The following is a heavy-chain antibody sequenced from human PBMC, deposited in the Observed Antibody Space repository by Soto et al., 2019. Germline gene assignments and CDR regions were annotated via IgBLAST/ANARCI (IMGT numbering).Heavy chain of an antibody. CDR1: GFTFEDQS. D-gene: IGHD2-15*01. Sequence: EVQLVESGGGLVQPGRSLRLSCVVSGFTFEDQSMHWIRQAPGKGLEWVSGISWDSGRIGYADSVKGRFTTSRDNAKNSLYLQMNSLRAVKESKPGGLDYWGQGTLVTVSS. CDR3: LDY. J-gene: IGHJ4*02. CDR2: ISWDSGRI. V-gene: IGHV3-9*01.